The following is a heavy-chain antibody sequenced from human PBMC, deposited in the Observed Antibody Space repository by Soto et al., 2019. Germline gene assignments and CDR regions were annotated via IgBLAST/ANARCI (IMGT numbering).Heavy chain of an antibody. CDR3: ARDLPALRIFGVVTKGAHFDY. J-gene: IGHJ4*02. CDR1: GYTFTGYY. Sequence: QVQLVQSGAEVKKPGASVKVSCKASGYTFTGYYMHWVRQAPGQGLEWMGWINPNSGGTNYAQKFQGRVTMTRDTSISTAYMELSRLRSDDTAVYYCARDLPALRIFGVVTKGAHFDYWGQGTLVTVSS. D-gene: IGHD3-3*01. CDR2: INPNSGGT. V-gene: IGHV1-2*02.